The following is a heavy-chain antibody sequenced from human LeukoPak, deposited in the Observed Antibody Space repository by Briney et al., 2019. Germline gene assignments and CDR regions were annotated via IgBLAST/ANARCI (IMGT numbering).Heavy chain of an antibody. CDR2: IYYSGST. CDR1: GDSFSSVTDY. J-gene: IGHJ4*02. Sequence: SETLSLTCTVSGDSFSSVTDYWAWIRQPPGKGLEWIGCIYYSGSTYYNPSLKSRDTISVDTSKNQFSLKLSSVTAADTAVYYCAREYSYGPDYWGQGTLVTVSS. V-gene: IGHV4-39*07. D-gene: IGHD5-18*01. CDR3: AREYSYGPDY.